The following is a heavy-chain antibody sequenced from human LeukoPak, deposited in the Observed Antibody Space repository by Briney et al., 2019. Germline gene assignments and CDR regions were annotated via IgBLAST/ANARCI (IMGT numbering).Heavy chain of an antibody. D-gene: IGHD2-2*01. Sequence: GGSLRPSCAASGFTFSSCGMHWVRQAPGKGLEWVAVISYDGSNKYYADSVKGRFTISRDNSKNTLYLQMNSLRVEDTAVYYCAKDSGGSGTLDYWGQGTLVTVSS. V-gene: IGHV3-30*18. J-gene: IGHJ4*02. CDR1: GFTFSSCG. CDR2: ISYDGSNK. CDR3: AKDSGGSGTLDY.